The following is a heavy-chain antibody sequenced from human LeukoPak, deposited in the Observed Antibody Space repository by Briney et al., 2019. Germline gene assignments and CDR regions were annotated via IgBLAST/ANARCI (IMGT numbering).Heavy chain of an antibody. Sequence: SQTLSLTCTVSGAAINSGDYYWSWIRQSPGRGLEWIGYMHYSGGTDYKPSLKSRITISEDTSKNQFSLKLSSVTAADTAVYYCARLDGNWNYFDYWGQGTLVTVSS. D-gene: IGHD1-20*01. CDR1: GAAINSGDYY. V-gene: IGHV4-30-4*01. CDR3: ARLDGNWNYFDY. CDR2: MHYSGGT. J-gene: IGHJ4*02.